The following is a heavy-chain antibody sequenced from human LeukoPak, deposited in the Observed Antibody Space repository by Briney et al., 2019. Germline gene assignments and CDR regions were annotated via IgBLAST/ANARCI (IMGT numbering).Heavy chain of an antibody. CDR1: GYTFTGYY. D-gene: IGHD6-13*01. J-gene: IGHJ4*02. CDR2: INPNSGGT. CDR3: ARFPSSSSWYDDY. V-gene: IGHV1-2*02. Sequence: ASVKVSCKASGYTFTGYYMHWVRQAPGQGLERMGWINPNSGGTNYAQKFQGRVTMTRDTSISTAYMELSRLRSDDTAVYYCARFPSSSSWYDDYWGQGTQVTVSS.